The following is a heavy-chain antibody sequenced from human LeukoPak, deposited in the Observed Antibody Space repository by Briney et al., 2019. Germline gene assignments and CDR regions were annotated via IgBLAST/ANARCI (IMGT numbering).Heavy chain of an antibody. Sequence: SETLSLTCAVYGGSFSGYYWGWIRQPPGKRLQWIGEITHNGYTNYNPALKSRVTISIDTSKNEFSLKVSSVTAADMAIYYCAASGGPINWFDPWGQGTLVTVSS. V-gene: IGHV4-34*01. CDR2: ITHNGYT. D-gene: IGHD3-10*01. CDR3: AASGGPINWFDP. J-gene: IGHJ5*02. CDR1: GGSFSGYY.